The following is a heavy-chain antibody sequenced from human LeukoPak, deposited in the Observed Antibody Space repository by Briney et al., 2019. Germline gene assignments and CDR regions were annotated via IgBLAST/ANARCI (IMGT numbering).Heavy chain of an antibody. Sequence: GASVKVSCKVSGYSFTSNYIHWVRQAPGQGLEWMGMIYPRDGSTSYAQRFQDRVTVARDTSTSTVHMELSGLRSEDTAVYYSARDQEGFDYWGQGTLVTVSS. CDR2: IYPRDGST. V-gene: IGHV1-46*01. CDR3: ARDQEGFDY. CDR1: GYSFTSNY. J-gene: IGHJ4*02.